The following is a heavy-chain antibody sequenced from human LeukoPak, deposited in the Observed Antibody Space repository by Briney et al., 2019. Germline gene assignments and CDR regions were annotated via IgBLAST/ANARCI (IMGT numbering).Heavy chain of an antibody. Sequence: SETLSLTCAVYGGSFSGYYWSWIRQPPGKGLEWIGEINHSGSTNYNPSLKSRVTISVDTSKNQFSLKLSSVTAADTAVYYCARGRIAARPRWVGAFDIWGQETMITVSS. V-gene: IGHV4-34*01. CDR1: GGSFSGYY. CDR2: INHSGST. CDR3: ARGRIAARPRWVGAFDI. D-gene: IGHD6-6*01. J-gene: IGHJ3*02.